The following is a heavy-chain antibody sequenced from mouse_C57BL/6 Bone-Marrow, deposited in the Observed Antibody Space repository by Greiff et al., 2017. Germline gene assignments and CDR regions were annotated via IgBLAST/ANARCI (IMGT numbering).Heavy chain of an antibody. D-gene: IGHD2-2*01. CDR2: IYPGSGNT. V-gene: IGHV1-76*01. J-gene: IGHJ3*01. Sequence: QVQLQQSGAELVRPGASVKLSCKASGYTFTDYYINWVKQRPGQGLEWIARIYPGSGNTYYNEKFKGKATLTAEKSSSTAYMQLSSLTSEDSAVYFCASYGYDGRAWFAYWGQGTLVTVSA. CDR3: ASYGYDGRAWFAY. CDR1: GYTFTDYY.